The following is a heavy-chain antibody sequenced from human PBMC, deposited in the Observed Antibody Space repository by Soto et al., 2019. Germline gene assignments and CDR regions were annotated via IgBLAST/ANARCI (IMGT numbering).Heavy chain of an antibody. CDR1: GDSVSSNSAA. CDR2: TYYRSKWYN. V-gene: IGHV6-1*01. D-gene: IGHD3-22*01. CDR3: ARVRDSSGYYFYDAFDI. Sequence: PMPTLSRSGASSGDSVSSNSAAWNWIRQSPSRGLEWLGRTYYRSKWYNDYAVSVKSRITINPDTSKNQFSLQLNSVTPEDTAVYYCARVRDSSGYYFYDAFDIWGQGTMVTVSS. J-gene: IGHJ3*02.